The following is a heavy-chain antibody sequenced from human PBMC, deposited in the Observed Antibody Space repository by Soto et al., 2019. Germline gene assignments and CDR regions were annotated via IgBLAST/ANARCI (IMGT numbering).Heavy chain of an antibody. Sequence: QVQLVQSGAEVKKPGSSVKVSCKASGGTFSNYPVSWVRQAPGQGLEWMGGIIPIFGTVNYAPKFQGRLTITADESPSTAYMELSSLRSADTAVYYCARGDQRSLHLWHFELWGRGTLVTASS. J-gene: IGHJ2*01. V-gene: IGHV1-69*12. CDR3: ARGDQRSLHLWHFEL. CDR1: GGTFSNYP. CDR2: IIPIFGTV. D-gene: IGHD1-26*01.